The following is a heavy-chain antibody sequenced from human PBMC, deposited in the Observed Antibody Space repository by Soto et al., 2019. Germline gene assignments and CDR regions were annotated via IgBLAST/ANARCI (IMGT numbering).Heavy chain of an antibody. V-gene: IGHV4-30-2*01. J-gene: IGHJ6*02. Sequence: PSETLSLTCAVSGVSISSDGYSWGWIRQPPGKGLEWIGYIYRTGSTYYNPALKSRVTISVDRSKNQFSLKLSSVTAADTAVYYCARGGGSRTSHSMDVWGQGTTVTVSS. CDR2: IYRTGST. CDR3: ARGGGSRTSHSMDV. D-gene: IGHD2-2*01. CDR1: GVSISSDGYS.